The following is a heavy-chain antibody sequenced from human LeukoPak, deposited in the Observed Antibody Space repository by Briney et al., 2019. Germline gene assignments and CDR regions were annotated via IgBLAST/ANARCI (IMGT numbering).Heavy chain of an antibody. CDR2: ITSRSSSI. V-gene: IGHV3-21*01. J-gene: IGHJ4*02. CDR3: ARGESAAGDASEFAY. D-gene: IGHD6-13*01. Sequence: GGSLRLSCAASGFTFNTYIMTWVRQAPGEGLEWVSSITSRSSSIYYADSVKGRFTISRDNAKNSLYLHVNSLRAEDTAVYYCARGESAAGDASEFAYWGQGILVTVSS. CDR1: GFTFNTYI.